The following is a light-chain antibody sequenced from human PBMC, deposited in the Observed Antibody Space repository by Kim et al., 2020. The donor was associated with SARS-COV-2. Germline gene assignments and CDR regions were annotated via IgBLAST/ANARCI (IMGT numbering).Light chain of an antibody. Sequence: VSPGERATLACRASQSVSSNLAWYQQKPGQAPRLLIYGASTRATGIPARFSGSGSGTEFTLTISSLQSEDFAVYYCQQYNNWPITFGPGTKVDIK. CDR1: QSVSSN. CDR2: GAS. CDR3: QQYNNWPIT. J-gene: IGKJ3*01. V-gene: IGKV3-15*01.